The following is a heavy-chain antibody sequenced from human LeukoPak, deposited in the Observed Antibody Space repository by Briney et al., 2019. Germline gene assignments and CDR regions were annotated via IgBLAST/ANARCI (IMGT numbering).Heavy chain of an antibody. CDR2: TYFRSKRCH. J-gene: IGHJ3*02. CDR1: GDSVSNDGPA. V-gene: IGHV6-1*01. CDR3: ARGKYSAFDI. Sequence: SQTLSLTCAISGDSVSNDGPAWNWIRQSPSRGLEWLGRTYFRSKRCHDYAVSVKSRITIKPDTSRNQFSLQLNSLTPEDTAVYYCARGKYSAFDIRSQGTRVSVSS. D-gene: IGHD1-26*01.